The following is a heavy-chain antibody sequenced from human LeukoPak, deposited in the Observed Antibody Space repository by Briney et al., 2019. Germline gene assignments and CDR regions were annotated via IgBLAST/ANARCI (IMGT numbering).Heavy chain of an antibody. CDR1: GGSISSYY. J-gene: IGHJ3*02. D-gene: IGHD3-16*02. Sequence: PSQTLSLTCTVSGGSISSYYWSWIRQPPGKGLEWIGYIYYSGSTNYNPSLKSRVTISVDTSKNQFSLKLSSVTAADTAVYYCASSYDYVWGSYRPDDAFDIWGQGTMVTVSP. CDR3: ASSYDYVWGSYRPDDAFDI. V-gene: IGHV4-59*01. CDR2: IYYSGST.